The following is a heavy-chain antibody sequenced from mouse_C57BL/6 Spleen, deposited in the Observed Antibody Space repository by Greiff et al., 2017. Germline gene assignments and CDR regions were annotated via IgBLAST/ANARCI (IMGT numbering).Heavy chain of an antibody. CDR3: AAIYYDYDDGFAY. CDR1: GYTFTSYW. J-gene: IGHJ3*01. Sequence: QVQLQQSGAELVMPGASVKLSCKASGYTFTSYWMHWVKQRPGQGLEWIGEIDPSDSYTNYNQKFKGKSTLTVDKSSSTAYMQLSSLTSEDSAVYYCAAIYYDYDDGFAYWGQGTLVTVSA. CDR2: IDPSDSYT. D-gene: IGHD2-4*01. V-gene: IGHV1-69*01.